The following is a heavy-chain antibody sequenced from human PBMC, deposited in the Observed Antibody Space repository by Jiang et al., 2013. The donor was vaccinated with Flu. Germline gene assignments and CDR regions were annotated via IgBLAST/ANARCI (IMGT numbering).Heavy chain of an antibody. CDR2: ISAYNGNT. D-gene: IGHD3-9*01. CDR1: GYTFSSNG. V-gene: IGHV1-18*01. CDR3: ARDKKLRYFDWLFRYDAFDI. J-gene: IGHJ3*02. Sequence: KVSCTASGYTFSSNGISWVRQAPGQGLEWMGWISAYNGNTNYAQKLQGRVTMTTDTSTSTAYMELRSLRSDDTAVYYCARDKKLRYFDWLFRYDAFDIWGQGTMVTVSS.